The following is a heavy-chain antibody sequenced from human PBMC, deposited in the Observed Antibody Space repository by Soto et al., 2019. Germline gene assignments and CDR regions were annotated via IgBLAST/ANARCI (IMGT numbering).Heavy chain of an antibody. CDR3: ARECGVYYYDSSGYYYSGWFDP. CDR2: INAGNGNT. D-gene: IGHD3-22*01. Sequence: GASVKVSCKASGYTFTSYAMHWVRQAPGQRLEWMGWINAGNGNTKYSQKFQGRVTITRDTSASTAYMELSSLRSEDTAVYYCARECGVYYYDSSGYYYSGWFDPWGQGTLVTVSS. CDR1: GYTFTSYA. V-gene: IGHV1-3*01. J-gene: IGHJ5*02.